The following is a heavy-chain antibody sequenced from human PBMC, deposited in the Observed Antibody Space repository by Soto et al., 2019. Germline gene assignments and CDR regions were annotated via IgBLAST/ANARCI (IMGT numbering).Heavy chain of an antibody. Sequence: QVQLQESGPGLVKPSQTLSLTCTVSGGSISSGGYYWSWIRPHPGKGLEWIGYIYYSGSTYYNPSLKSRVTISVDTSKNQFSLKLSSVTAADTAVYYCARVLGARRGYSYGYAEYFDYWGQGTLVTVSS. V-gene: IGHV4-31*03. J-gene: IGHJ4*02. CDR1: GGSISSGGYY. CDR3: ARVLGARRGYSYGYAEYFDY. CDR2: IYYSGST. D-gene: IGHD5-18*01.